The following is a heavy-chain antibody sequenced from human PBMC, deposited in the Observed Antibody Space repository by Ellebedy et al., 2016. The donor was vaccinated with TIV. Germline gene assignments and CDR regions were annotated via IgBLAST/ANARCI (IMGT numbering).Heavy chain of an antibody. V-gene: IGHV3-48*01. D-gene: IGHD5-24*01. CDR2: ISSDTLTT. CDR1: GFTFSSYN. J-gene: IGHJ4*02. CDR3: AKEMAINALGH. Sequence: GESLKISCAASGFTFSSYNIIWVRQAPGKGLEWISYISSDTLTTEYADSVKGRFTISRDNSKNTLYLEMNSLTTEDTGIYFCAKEMAINALGHWGQGTLVTVSS.